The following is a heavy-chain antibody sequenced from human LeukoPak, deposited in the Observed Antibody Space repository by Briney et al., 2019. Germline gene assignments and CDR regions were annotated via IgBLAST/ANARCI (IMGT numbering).Heavy chain of an antibody. Sequence: SQTLSLTCTVSGGSISSGDYYWSWIRQPPGKGLEWIGEINHSGSTNYNPSLKSRVTISVDTSKNQFSLKLSSVTAADTAVYYCARSPDSSCYPPPRWFDPWGQGTLVTVSS. CDR2: INHSGST. CDR3: ARSPDSSCYPPPRWFDP. J-gene: IGHJ5*02. CDR1: GGSISSGDYY. D-gene: IGHD3-22*01. V-gene: IGHV4-30-4*08.